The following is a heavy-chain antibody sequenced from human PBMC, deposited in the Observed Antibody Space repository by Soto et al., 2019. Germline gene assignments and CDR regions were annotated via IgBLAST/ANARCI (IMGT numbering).Heavy chain of an antibody. V-gene: IGHV4-59*01. CDR3: ARGSGWFQY. D-gene: IGHD6-19*01. CDR2: IYYSGST. J-gene: IGHJ4*02. CDR1: GGSISSYY. Sequence: SLTCTVSGGSISSYYWSWIRQPPGKGLEWIGNIYYSGSTNYNPSLESRVTISVDTSKNQFSLKLRSVTAADTAVYYCARGSGWFQYWGQGTLVTVSS.